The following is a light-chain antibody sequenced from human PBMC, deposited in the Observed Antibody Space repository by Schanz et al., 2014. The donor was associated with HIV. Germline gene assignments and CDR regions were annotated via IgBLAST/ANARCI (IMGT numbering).Light chain of an antibody. CDR2: SNN. CDR1: SSNIGSNT. V-gene: IGLV1-44*01. Sequence: QSVLTQPPSASGTPGQRVTISCAGSSSNIGSNTVNWYQQLPGMAPKLLIYSNNQRPSGVPDRFSGSKSGTSASLDITGLQTGDEADYYCGTWDSSLSGAVFGGGTKLTVL. J-gene: IGLJ2*01. CDR3: GTWDSSLSGAV.